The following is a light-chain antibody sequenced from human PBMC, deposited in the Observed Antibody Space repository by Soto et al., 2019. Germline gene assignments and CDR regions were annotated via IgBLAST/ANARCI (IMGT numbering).Light chain of an antibody. J-gene: IGLJ2*01. CDR2: GDT. CDR1: STDVGQYKL. Sequence: QSALTQPASVSGSPGQSISISCTGTSTDVGQYKLVSWYQVHPGIAPKLMIYGDTKRPSGVSDRFSGSKSGATATLTISGLQPEDEAEYYCSSYAGRTRLVVFGGGTKLTVL. CDR3: SSYAGRTRLVV. V-gene: IGLV2-23*01.